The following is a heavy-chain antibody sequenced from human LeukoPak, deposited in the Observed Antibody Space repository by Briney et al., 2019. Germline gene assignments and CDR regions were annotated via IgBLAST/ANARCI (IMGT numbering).Heavy chain of an antibody. CDR1: GFTFNTYA. CDR2: ISFNGGVT. CDR3: AKRGGSSWYGGFDY. D-gene: IGHD6-13*01. V-gene: IGHV3-23*01. J-gene: IGHJ4*02. Sequence: PGGSLRLSCAASGFTFNTYAMGWVRQAPGKGLEWVSGISFNGGVTDYAGSVKGRFTISRDNSKNTLYLQMNSLRAEDTAIYYCAKRGGSSWYGGFDYWGQGTLVTVSS.